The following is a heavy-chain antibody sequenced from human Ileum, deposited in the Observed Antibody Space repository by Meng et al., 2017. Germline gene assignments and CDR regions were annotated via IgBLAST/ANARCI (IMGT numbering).Heavy chain of an antibody. CDR1: GGSISSGDYY. CDR2: IYYSGST. V-gene: IGHV4-30-4*01. D-gene: IGHD3-10*01. Sequence: QVQLQESGPGLVKPSQTLSLTCTVSGGSISSGDYYWSWIRQPPGKGLEWIGYIYYSGSTYYTPSLKSRVTISVDTSKDQFSLKLTSVTAADTAVYYCARERRHYYGSGSFDYWGQGILVTVSS. CDR3: ARERRHYYGSGSFDY. J-gene: IGHJ4*02.